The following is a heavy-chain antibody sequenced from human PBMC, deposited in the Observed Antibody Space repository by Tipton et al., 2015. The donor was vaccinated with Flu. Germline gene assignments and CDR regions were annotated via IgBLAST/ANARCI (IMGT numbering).Heavy chain of an antibody. CDR2: IYHSGST. V-gene: IGHV4-4*02. D-gene: IGHD3-9*01. CDR1: GGSISSSNW. CDR3: ARGPYFDWLLSPIHYYYGMDV. Sequence: TLSLTCAVSGGSISSSNWWSWVRQPPGKGLEWIGEIYHSGSTNYNPSLKSRVTISVDKSKNQFSLKLSSVTAADTAVYYCARGPYFDWLLSPIHYYYGMDVWGQGTTFTVSS. J-gene: IGHJ6*02.